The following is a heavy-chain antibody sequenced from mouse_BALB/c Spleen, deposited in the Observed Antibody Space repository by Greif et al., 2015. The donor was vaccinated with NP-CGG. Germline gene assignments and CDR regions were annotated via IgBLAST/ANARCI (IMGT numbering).Heavy chain of an antibody. Sequence: EVQLQQSGGGLVQPGGSLKLSCAASGFDFSRYWMSWVRQAPGKGLEWIGEINPDSSTINYTPSLKDKFIISRDNAKNTLYLQMSKVRSEDTALYYCADYGNYKGYWYFGVWGAGTTVTVSS. CDR3: ADYGNYKGYWYFGV. CDR1: GFDFSRYW. J-gene: IGHJ1*01. V-gene: IGHV4-1*02. CDR2: INPDSSTI. D-gene: IGHD2-1*01.